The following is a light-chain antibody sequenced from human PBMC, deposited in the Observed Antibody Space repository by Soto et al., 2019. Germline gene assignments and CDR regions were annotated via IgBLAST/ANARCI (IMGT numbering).Light chain of an antibody. V-gene: IGKV3-15*01. CDR1: QSVSSN. CDR2: GAS. J-gene: IGKJ1*01. CDR3: QQYNNWPWT. Sequence: EIVMTQSPATLSVSPGERATLSCRASQSVSSNLAWYQQKPGQAPRLLIYGASTRATDIPARFSGSGSGTELTLTISSLQSEDFAVYYCQQYNNWPWTFGQGTKVEIK.